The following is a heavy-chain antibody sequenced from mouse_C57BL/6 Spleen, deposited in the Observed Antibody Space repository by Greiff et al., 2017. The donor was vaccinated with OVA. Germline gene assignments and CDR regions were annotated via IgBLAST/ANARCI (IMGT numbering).Heavy chain of an antibody. J-gene: IGHJ3*01. D-gene: IGHD3-2*02. CDR1: GFTFSDYG. CDR3: ARRGETAQATAWFAY. CDR2: ISSGSSTI. V-gene: IGHV5-17*01. Sequence: EVHLVESGGGLVKPGGSLKLSCAASGFTFSDYGMHWVRQAPEKGLEWVAYISSGSSTIYYADTVKGRFTISRDNAKNTLFLQMTSLRSEDTAMYYCARRGETAQATAWFAYWGQGTLVTVSA.